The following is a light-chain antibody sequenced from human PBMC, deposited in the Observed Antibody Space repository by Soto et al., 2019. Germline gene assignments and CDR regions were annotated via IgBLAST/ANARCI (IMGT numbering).Light chain of an antibody. CDR1: QTISSW. J-gene: IGKJ1*01. CDR2: KAS. V-gene: IGKV1-5*03. CDR3: QQYNSYPWT. Sequence: DLQMTQSPSTLSGSVGDRVTITCRASQTISSWLAWYQQKPGKAPKLLIYKASTLESGVPSNFSGSGSGTEFTLTISSLQPEDFATYYCQQYNSYPWTFGQGTKVDVK.